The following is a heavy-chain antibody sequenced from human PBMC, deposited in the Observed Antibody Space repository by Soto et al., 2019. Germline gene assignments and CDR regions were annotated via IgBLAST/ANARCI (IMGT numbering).Heavy chain of an antibody. CDR2: IYYSGST. D-gene: IGHD4-17*01. V-gene: IGHV4-61*01. CDR3: AREDPTVTTLFDY. J-gene: IGHJ4*02. CDR1: GGSVSIGSYC. Sequence: PPETLSRNCTFPGGSVSIGSYCWIWIRQPPGKGLEWIGYIYYSGSTNYNPSLKSRVTISVDTSKNQFSLRLSSVTAADTAVYYCAREDPTVTTLFDYWGQGTLFTVSS.